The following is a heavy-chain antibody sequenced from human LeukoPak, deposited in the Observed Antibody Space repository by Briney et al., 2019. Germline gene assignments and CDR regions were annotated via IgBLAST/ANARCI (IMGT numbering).Heavy chain of an antibody. CDR2: ISYDGSNK. CDR1: GFTFSSYG. D-gene: IGHD2-2*01. V-gene: IGHV3-30*03. Sequence: PGGSLTLSCAASGFTFSSYGMHWVRQAPGKGLEWVAVISYDGSNKYYADSVKGRFTISRDNSKNTLYLQMNSLRAEDTAVYYCSSTSPYLDPWGQGTLVTVPS. J-gene: IGHJ5*02. CDR3: SSTSPYLDP.